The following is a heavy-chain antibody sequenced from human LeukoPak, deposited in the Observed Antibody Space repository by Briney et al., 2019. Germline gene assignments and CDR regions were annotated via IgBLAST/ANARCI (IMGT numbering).Heavy chain of an antibody. Sequence: PGGSLRLSCAASGFTFYDYAMHWVREAPGKGVEWVSGISWNSGSIVYADSVKGRFTISRDNAKTSLYLQMNSLSAEDTALYYCAKDFDYGDYYFDYWGQGTLVTVSS. CDR3: AKDFDYGDYYFDY. D-gene: IGHD4-17*01. V-gene: IGHV3-9*01. CDR1: GFTFYDYA. J-gene: IGHJ4*02. CDR2: ISWNSGSI.